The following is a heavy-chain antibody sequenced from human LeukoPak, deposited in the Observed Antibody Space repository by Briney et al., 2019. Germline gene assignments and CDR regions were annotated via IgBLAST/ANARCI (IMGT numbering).Heavy chain of an antibody. CDR3: ARQDYWNAFDI. V-gene: IGHV5-10-1*01. CDR1: GYNFTTYW. D-gene: IGHD1-1*01. Sequence: GESLQISCTGSGYNFTTYWISWVRQMPGKGLEWMGRINPSDSYTNYIPSFQGHVTISADKSISTAYLQWSSLKASDTAMYYCARQDYWNAFDIWGQGTMIIVSS. CDR2: INPSDSYT. J-gene: IGHJ3*02.